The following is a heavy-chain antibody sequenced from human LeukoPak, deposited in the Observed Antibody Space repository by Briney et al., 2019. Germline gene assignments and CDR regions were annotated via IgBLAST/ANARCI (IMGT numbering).Heavy chain of an antibody. D-gene: IGHD3-16*02. V-gene: IGHV3-21*01. Sequence: PGGSLRLSCAASGFTFSSYSMNWVRQAPGKWLEWVSSISSSSSYIYYADSVKGRFTFSRDNAKNSLYLQMNSLRAEDTAVYYCARHRTASDYWGQGTLVTVSS. CDR2: ISSSSSYI. CDR1: GFTFSSYS. J-gene: IGHJ4*02. CDR3: ARHRTASDY.